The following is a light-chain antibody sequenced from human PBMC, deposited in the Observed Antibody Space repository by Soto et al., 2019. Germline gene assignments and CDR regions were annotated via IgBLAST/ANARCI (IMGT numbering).Light chain of an antibody. J-gene: IGLJ1*01. CDR1: SSGLGGYNY. Sequence: QSALAQPASVSGSPGQSINISCTGTSSGLGGYNYVSWYQQHPGKAPKLMIYDVSNRPSGVSNRFSGSKSGNTASLTISGLQAEDEADYYCSSYTSSSTVFGTGTKLTVL. CDR2: DVS. V-gene: IGLV2-14*01. CDR3: SSYTSSSTV.